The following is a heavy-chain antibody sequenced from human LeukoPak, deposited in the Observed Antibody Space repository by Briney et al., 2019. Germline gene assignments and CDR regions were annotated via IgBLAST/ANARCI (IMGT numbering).Heavy chain of an antibody. V-gene: IGHV4-59*01. CDR2: IYYSGST. J-gene: IGHJ4*02. CDR3: ARDESGNFDY. CDR1: GGSISSYY. Sequence: PSETLSLTCTVSGGSISSYYWSWIRQPPGKGLEWIGYIYYSGSTNYNPSLKSRVTISVDTSKNQFSLKLSSVTAADTAVYYYARDESGNFDYWGQGTLVTVSS. D-gene: IGHD1-26*01.